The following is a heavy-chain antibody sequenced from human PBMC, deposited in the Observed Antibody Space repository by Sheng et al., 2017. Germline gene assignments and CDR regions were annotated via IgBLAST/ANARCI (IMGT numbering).Heavy chain of an antibody. CDR2: ISGYNGNT. CDR1: GYTFSKYG. CDR3: ARGYNDY. V-gene: IGHV1-18*01. Sequence: QVRLVQSGAEVKTPGASVKVSCKTSGYTFSKYGLSWVRQAPGQGLEWMGWISGYNGNTNYARKFQDRVIVTTDTSTNTAYMELRSLRPDDTAVYYCARGYNDYWGQGTLVTVSS. D-gene: IGHD1-1*01. J-gene: IGHJ4*02.